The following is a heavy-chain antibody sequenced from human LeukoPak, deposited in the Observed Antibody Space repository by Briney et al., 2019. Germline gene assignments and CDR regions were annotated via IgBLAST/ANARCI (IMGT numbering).Heavy chain of an antibody. Sequence: PSETLSLTCTVSGGSISSYYWSWIRQPPGKGLEWIGYIYYSGSTNYNPSLKSRVTISVDTSKNQFSLKLSSVTAADTAVYYCARASYADSSGYYRYWYFDLWGRGTLVTVSS. V-gene: IGHV4-59*01. D-gene: IGHD3-22*01. CDR2: IYYSGST. CDR1: GGSISSYY. CDR3: ARASYADSSGYYRYWYFDL. J-gene: IGHJ2*01.